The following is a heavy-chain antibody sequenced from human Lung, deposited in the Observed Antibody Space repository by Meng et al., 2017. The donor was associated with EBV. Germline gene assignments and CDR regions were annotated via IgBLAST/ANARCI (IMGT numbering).Heavy chain of an antibody. V-gene: IGHV6-1*01. CDR2: AYYRSQWYN. J-gene: IGHJ2*01. Sequence: QLRLTQPGPGLVKPSHTLPLTCVISGDSVSSSSAAWTWIRQSPSRGLEWLGRAYYRSQWYNDYAVFVKSRITINPDTSKNQFSLQLNSVTPEDTAVYYCARGATSVFDLWGRGTLVTVSS. CDR1: GDSVSSSSAA. CDR3: ARGATSVFDL.